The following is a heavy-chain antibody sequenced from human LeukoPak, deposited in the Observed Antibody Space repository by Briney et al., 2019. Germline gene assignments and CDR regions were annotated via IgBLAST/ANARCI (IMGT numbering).Heavy chain of an antibody. CDR1: GGSISSGGYY. V-gene: IGHV4-31*03. CDR2: IYYSGST. D-gene: IGHD3-22*01. Sequence: PSETLSLTCTVPGGSISSGGYYWSWIRQHPGKGLEWIGYIYYSGSTYYNPSLKSRVTISVDTSKNQFSLKLSSVTAADTAVYYCARLGHYYDSSGYSNWFDPWGQGTLVTVSS. J-gene: IGHJ5*02. CDR3: ARLGHYYDSSGYSNWFDP.